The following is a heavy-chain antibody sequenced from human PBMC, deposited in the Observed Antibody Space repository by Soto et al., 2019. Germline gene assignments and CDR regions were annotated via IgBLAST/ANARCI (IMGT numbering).Heavy chain of an antibody. Sequence: EVQLLESGGGLVQPGGSLRLSCAASGFTFSNYAMTWVRQTPGEAMECISAISQIGDSTYYTDSVKGRFTISRDNSKNTVYLEMNSLRAEDTAVYYCAKPHSSTSWPYDIDSWGQGALVTVSS. V-gene: IGHV3-23*01. CDR1: GFTFSNYA. CDR2: ISQIGDST. J-gene: IGHJ4*02. D-gene: IGHD6-13*01. CDR3: AKPHSSTSWPYDIDS.